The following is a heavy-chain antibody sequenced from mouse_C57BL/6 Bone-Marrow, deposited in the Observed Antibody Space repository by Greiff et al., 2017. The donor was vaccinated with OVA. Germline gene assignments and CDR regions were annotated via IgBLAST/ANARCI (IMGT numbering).Heavy chain of an antibody. Sequence: DVHLVESGGGLVKPGGSLKLSCAASGFTFSDYGMHWVRQAPEKGLEWVAYISSGSSTIYYADTVKGRFTISRDNAKNTLFLQMTSLRSEDTAVYYCARGDGDGEFCYWGQGTTLAVSA. V-gene: IGHV5-17*01. CDR1: GFTFSDYG. D-gene: IGHD2-3*01. CDR3: ARGDGDGEFCY. CDR2: ISSGSSTI. J-gene: IGHJ2*01.